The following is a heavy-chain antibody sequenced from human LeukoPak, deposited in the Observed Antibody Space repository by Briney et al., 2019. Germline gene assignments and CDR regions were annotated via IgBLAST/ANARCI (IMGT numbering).Heavy chain of an antibody. CDR2: INHSGST. D-gene: IGHD3-10*01. CDR1: GVSFSGYY. Sequence: PSETLSLTCAVYGVSFSGYYWSWIRQPPGKGLEWIGEINHSGSTNYNPSLKSRVTISVDTSKNQFSLKLSSVTAADTAVYYCASYYYGSADYWGQGTLVTVSS. V-gene: IGHV4-34*01. J-gene: IGHJ4*02. CDR3: ASYYYGSADY.